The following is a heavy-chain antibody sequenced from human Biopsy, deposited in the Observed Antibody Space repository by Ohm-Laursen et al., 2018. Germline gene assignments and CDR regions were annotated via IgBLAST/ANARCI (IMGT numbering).Heavy chain of an antibody. J-gene: IGHJ4*02. CDR1: GYTFTSHD. CDR2: MSPNTGNT. D-gene: IGHD1-26*01. CDR3: ARWEATLGRSLDS. Sequence: ASVKVSCKTSGYTFTSHDINWVRQATGQGLEWMGWMSPNTGNTVYAQRFQDRVTMTSDTSTGTAYMELTSLTSDDTAVYFCARWEATLGRSLDSWGQGTLVAVSS. V-gene: IGHV1-8*01.